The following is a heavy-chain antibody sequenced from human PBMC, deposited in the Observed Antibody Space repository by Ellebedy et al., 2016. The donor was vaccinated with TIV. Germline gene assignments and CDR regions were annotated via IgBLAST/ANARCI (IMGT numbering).Heavy chain of an antibody. V-gene: IGHV7-4-1*02. J-gene: IGHJ4*02. D-gene: IGHD3-9*01. CDR2: INTATGSP. CDR3: ARYFPAHGVCDN. Sequence: AASVKVSCKGSGYSFNTNAMIWVRQAPGRGLEWMGWINTATGSPTYAQGFTGRFVFSLATSVTTSYLEITSLEAEDTAVYFCARYFPAHGVCDNWGQGTLVTVSS. CDR1: GYSFNTNA.